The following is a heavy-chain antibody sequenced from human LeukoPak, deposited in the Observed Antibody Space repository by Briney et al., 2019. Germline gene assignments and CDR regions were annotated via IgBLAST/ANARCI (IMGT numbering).Heavy chain of an antibody. CDR2: LNWNGGST. Sequence: GGSLCLSCAASGFTFDDYGMSWVRQGPGKGLEWVSGLNWNGGSTGYADSVKGRFTISRDNAKNSLYLQMNSLRAGDTALYFCARSVDYSYGQYYFDNSGPGTQVTVSS. CDR3: ARSVDYSYGQYYFDN. CDR1: GFTFDDYG. D-gene: IGHD5-18*01. V-gene: IGHV3-20*04. J-gene: IGHJ4*02.